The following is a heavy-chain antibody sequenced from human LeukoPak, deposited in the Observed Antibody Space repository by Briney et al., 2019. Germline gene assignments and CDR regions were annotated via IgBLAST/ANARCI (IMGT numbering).Heavy chain of an antibody. Sequence: GGSLRLSCAASGFIFSSYAMSWVRQAPGKGLEWVSSVSGGGGSTYYADSVKGRFTISRDNAKNSLFLQMNSLRAEDTAVYYCAKFKGHYGDSEYYFDSWGQGTLVTVSS. J-gene: IGHJ4*02. D-gene: IGHD3-10*01. V-gene: IGHV3-23*01. CDR3: AKFKGHYGDSEYYFDS. CDR1: GFIFSSYA. CDR2: VSGGGGST.